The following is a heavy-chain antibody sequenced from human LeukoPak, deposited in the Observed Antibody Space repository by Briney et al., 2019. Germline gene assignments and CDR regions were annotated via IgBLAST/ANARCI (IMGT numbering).Heavy chain of an antibody. CDR1: GATFNTFW. CDR2: INQDGSDK. J-gene: IGHJ4*02. CDR3: ARDRGSTSFDY. D-gene: IGHD1-26*01. Sequence: GGSLRLSCVVSGATFNTFWMTWVRQAPGKGLEWVADINQDGSDKKYVDSVRGRFTTSRDNAKNSLFLRMSSLRVEETAVYYCARDRGSTSFDYWGQGTLVTVSS. V-gene: IGHV3-7*01.